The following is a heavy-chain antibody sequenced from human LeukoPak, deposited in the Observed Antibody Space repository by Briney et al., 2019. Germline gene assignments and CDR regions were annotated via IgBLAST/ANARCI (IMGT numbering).Heavy chain of an antibody. V-gene: IGHV4-61*02. J-gene: IGHJ2*01. CDR3: ALSVREQPRYYYGSGTSNSWYFDL. D-gene: IGHD3-10*01. CDR2: IYDSGST. Sequence: PSQTLSLTCAVSGGSLSSGSYYWSWIRQPAGKGLEWIGRIYDSGSTNYNPSLKSRVTISVDKSKNQFSLKLSSVTAADTAVYYCALSVREQPRYYYGSGTSNSWYFDLWGRGTLVTVSS. CDR1: GGSLSSGSYY.